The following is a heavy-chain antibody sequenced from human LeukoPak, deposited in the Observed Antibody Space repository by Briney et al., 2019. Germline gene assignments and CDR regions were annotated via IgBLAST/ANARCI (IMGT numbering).Heavy chain of an antibody. D-gene: IGHD3-22*01. CDR2: IYQSGST. V-gene: IGHV4-38-2*02. CDR1: GYFISNGYY. Sequence: SGTLSLTCTVSGYFISNGYYWGWIRQPPGKGLEWIGNIYQSGSTYYNPSLKSRVTISLDTSKNQFSLKLTSVTAADTAVYYCARAVVITARIAPFDYWGQGTLVTASS. J-gene: IGHJ4*02. CDR3: ARAVVITARIAPFDY.